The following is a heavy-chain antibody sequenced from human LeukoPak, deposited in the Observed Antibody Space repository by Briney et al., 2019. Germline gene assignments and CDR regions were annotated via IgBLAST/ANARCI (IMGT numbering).Heavy chain of an antibody. J-gene: IGHJ6*03. Sequence: GGSLRLSCAASGFTFNDYAMHWVRQAPGKGLEWVSGISWNSGTIDYADSVKGRFTISRDNAKNTLYLQMNSLRADDMALYYCAKDQGRNYYYYLDVWGKGTTVTVSS. CDR2: ISWNSGTI. CDR3: AKDQGRNYYYYLDV. CDR1: GFTFNDYA. V-gene: IGHV3-9*03.